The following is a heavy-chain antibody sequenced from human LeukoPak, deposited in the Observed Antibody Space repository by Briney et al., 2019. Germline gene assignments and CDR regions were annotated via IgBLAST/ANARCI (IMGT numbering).Heavy chain of an antibody. CDR2: IYSGGGT. CDR3: ARALRPSIAAAGDY. Sequence: QAGGSLRLTCAASRFTVSSNYMTWVRQAPGKGLEWVSVIYSGGGTYHADSVKGRFTMSRDNSKNTLYLQMNSLRAEDAAVYYCARALRPSIAAAGDYWGQGTLVTVSS. V-gene: IGHV3-66*01. CDR1: RFTVSSNY. D-gene: IGHD6-13*01. J-gene: IGHJ4*02.